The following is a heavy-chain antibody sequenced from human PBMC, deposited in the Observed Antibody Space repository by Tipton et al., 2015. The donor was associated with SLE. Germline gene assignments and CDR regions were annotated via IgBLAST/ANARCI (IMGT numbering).Heavy chain of an antibody. D-gene: IGHD3-10*01. CDR3: AREVNVISDSDAFDI. J-gene: IGHJ3*02. CDR2: VSYTGSA. Sequence: TLSLTCSVSGVSISTSRYYWGWIRQSPGQGLEWVGFVSYTGSAYYNPSLKGRFSISIHTSNNQFSLSLPSVTAADTAVYYCAREVNVISDSDAFDIWGRGTMVTVSS. V-gene: IGHV4-31*03. CDR1: GVSISTSRYY.